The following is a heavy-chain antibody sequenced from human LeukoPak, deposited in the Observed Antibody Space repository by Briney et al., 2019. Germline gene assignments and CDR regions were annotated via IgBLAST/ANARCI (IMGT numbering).Heavy chain of an antibody. CDR3: ARDGFSEGMDV. CDR1: GGSISGGGYH. D-gene: IGHD3-10*01. CDR2: IYYSGST. J-gene: IGHJ6*02. V-gene: IGHV4-30-4*08. Sequence: SETLSLTCTVSGGSISGGGYHWSWIRQHPGKGLEWIGYIYYSGSTYYNPSLKSRVTISVDTSKNQFSLKPSSVTAADTAVYYCARDGFSEGMDVWGQGTTVTVSS.